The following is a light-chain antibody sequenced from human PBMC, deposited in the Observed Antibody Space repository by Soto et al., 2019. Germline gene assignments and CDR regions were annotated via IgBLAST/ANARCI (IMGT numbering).Light chain of an antibody. V-gene: IGLV2-11*01. CDR2: DVS. CDR3: CSYAGSYTFDV. Sequence: QSALTQPRSVSGPPGQSVTISCTGTSSDVGGYNYVSWYQQHPGKAPKLIIYDVSKRPSGVPDRFSGSKSGNTASLTISGLQAYDEADYYCCSYAGSYTFDVFGTGTKVTVL. J-gene: IGLJ1*01. CDR1: SSDVGGYNY.